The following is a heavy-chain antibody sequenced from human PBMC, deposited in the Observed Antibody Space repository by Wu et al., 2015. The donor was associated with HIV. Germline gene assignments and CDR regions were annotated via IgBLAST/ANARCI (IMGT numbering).Heavy chain of an antibody. J-gene: IGHJ6*02. Sequence: QVQLVQSGAEVKKPGSSVKVSCQASGYTITTYDFNWVRQAPGQGLEWMGWMNSNNGKTGYGQKFQGRVAMTRNISTRTAYMELSGLKFEDTAVYYCATSYYGSGSYPTFYYYYAMDVWGQGTTVTVSS. V-gene: IGHV1-8*01. D-gene: IGHD3-10*01. CDR1: GYTITTYD. CDR3: ATSYYGSGSYPTFYYYYAMDV. CDR2: MNSNNGKT.